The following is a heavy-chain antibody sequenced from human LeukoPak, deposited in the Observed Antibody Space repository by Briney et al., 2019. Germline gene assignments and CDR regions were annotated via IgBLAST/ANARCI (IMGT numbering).Heavy chain of an antibody. D-gene: IGHD3-3*01. Sequence: ASVKVSCKASGYTFTGYYMHWVRQAPGQGLEWMGWINPNSGGTNYAQKFQGRVTMTRDTFISTAYMELSRLRSDDTAVYYCARDRNDFYYYYYMDVWGKGTTVTVSS. CDR3: ARDRNDFYYYYYMDV. V-gene: IGHV1-2*02. CDR2: INPNSGGT. CDR1: GYTFTGYY. J-gene: IGHJ6*03.